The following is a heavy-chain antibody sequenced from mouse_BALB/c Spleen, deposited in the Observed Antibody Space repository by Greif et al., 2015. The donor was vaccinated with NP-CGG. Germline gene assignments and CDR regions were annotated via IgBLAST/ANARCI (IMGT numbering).Heavy chain of an antibody. CDR1: GYAFSSYW. V-gene: IGHV1-80*01. CDR3: ARSETGYDYDWFAY. CDR2: IYPGDGDT. Sequence: VQLVESGAELVRPGPSVKISCKASGYAFSSYWMNWVKQRPGQGLEWIGQIYPGDGDTNYNGKFKGKATLTADKSSSTAYMQLSSLTSEDSAVYFCARSETGYDYDWFAYWGQGTLVTVSA. J-gene: IGHJ3*01. D-gene: IGHD2-4*01.